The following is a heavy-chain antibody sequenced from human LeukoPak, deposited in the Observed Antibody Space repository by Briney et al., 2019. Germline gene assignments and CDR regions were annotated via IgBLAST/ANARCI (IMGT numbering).Heavy chain of an antibody. CDR2: IKQDESEK. J-gene: IGHJ3*02. CDR1: GFTFSSYW. Sequence: GGSLRLSCAVSGFTFSSYWMSWVRQAPGKGLEWVAIIKQDESEKYYEDSVKGRFTISRDNAKNSLFLQMNSLRPEDTAAYFCAKARSGVSWAFDIWGQGTMVTVS. CDR3: AKARSGVSWAFDI. D-gene: IGHD3-10*01. V-gene: IGHV3-7*01.